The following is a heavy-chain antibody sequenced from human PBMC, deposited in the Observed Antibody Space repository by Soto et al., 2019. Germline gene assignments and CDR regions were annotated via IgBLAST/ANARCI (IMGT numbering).Heavy chain of an antibody. Sequence: QVQLVESGGGVVQPGRSLRLSCAASGFTFSSYGMHWVRQAPGKGLEWVAVISYDGSNKYYADSVKGRFTISRDSSKNTLYLQMNSLRAEDTAVYYCAKTVCSSTSCSRNWFDPWGQGTLVTVSS. D-gene: IGHD2-2*01. V-gene: IGHV3-30*18. J-gene: IGHJ5*02. CDR3: AKTVCSSTSCSRNWFDP. CDR2: ISYDGSNK. CDR1: GFTFSSYG.